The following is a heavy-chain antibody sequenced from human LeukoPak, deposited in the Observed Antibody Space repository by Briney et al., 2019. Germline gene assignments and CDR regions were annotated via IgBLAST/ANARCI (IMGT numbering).Heavy chain of an antibody. CDR2: IWFDGSVK. D-gene: IGHD3-3*01. V-gene: IGHV3-33*06. J-gene: IGHJ5*02. Sequence: GGSLRLSCAASGFTFNTHGMHWVRQAPGKGLEWVAAIWFDGSVKHYSDAVKGRSTISRDNSLNTLYLQMNSLRVEDTSIYYCAKDTAVQFLEPASWGQGTLVTVSS. CDR3: AKDTAVQFLEPAS. CDR1: GFTFNTHG.